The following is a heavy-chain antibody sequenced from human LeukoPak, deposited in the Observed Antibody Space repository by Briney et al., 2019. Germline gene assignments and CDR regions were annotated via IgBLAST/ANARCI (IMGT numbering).Heavy chain of an antibody. CDR3: ASASRYYYDSSGYYSERG. CDR1: GCTFSSYA. D-gene: IGHD3-22*01. CDR2: IIPIFGTA. Sequence: GASAKVSCKASGCTFSSYAISWVRQAPGQGLEWMGRIIPIFGTANYAQKFQGRVTITADKSTSTAYMELSSLRSEDTAVYYCASASRYYYDSSGYYSERGWGQGTLVTVSS. J-gene: IGHJ4*02. V-gene: IGHV1-69*06.